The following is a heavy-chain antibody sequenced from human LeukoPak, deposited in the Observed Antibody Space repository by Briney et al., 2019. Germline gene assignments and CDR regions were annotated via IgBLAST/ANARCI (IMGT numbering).Heavy chain of an antibody. CDR1: GGSISSYY. CDR2: IYTSGST. CDR3: AGSAGYYYYYYMDV. V-gene: IGHV4-4*07. D-gene: IGHD2-15*01. J-gene: IGHJ6*03. Sequence: SETLSLTCTVSGGSISSYYWSWIRQPAGKGLEWIGRIYTSGSTNYNPSHKSRVTMSVDTSKNQFSLKLSSVTAADTAVYYCAGSAGYYYYYYMDVWGKGTTVTVSS.